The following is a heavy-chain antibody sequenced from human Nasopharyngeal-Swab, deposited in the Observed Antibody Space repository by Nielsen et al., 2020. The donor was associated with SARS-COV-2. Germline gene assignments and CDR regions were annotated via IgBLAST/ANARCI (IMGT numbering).Heavy chain of an antibody. J-gene: IGHJ3*02. V-gene: IGHV4-31*03. CDR2: IYYSGCT. Sequence: LRLSCTVSGCSISSGGYYWSWIRQHPGKGLEWIGYIYYSGCTYYNPSLKSRVTISVDTSKNQFSLELSSVTAADTAVYYCARRPAELAYNWNYGVAFDIWGQGTMVTVSS. CDR3: ARRPAELAYNWNYGVAFDI. CDR1: GCSISSGGYY. D-gene: IGHD1-7*01.